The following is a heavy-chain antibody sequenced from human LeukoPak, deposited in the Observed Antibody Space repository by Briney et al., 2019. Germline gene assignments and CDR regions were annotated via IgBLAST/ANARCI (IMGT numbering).Heavy chain of an antibody. CDR3: AKHRGDAYSMFFDS. J-gene: IGHJ4*02. Sequence: GGSLRLSCAASGFTFSTSAMTWVRQAPGKGLEWVSYIRGSGDTTYYAESVKGRFTISRDNSKNTLYLQMSSLRAEDTALYYCAKHRGDAYSMFFDSGGQGTLVTVSS. D-gene: IGHD5-24*01. CDR2: IRGSGDTT. CDR1: GFTFSTSA. V-gene: IGHV3-23*01.